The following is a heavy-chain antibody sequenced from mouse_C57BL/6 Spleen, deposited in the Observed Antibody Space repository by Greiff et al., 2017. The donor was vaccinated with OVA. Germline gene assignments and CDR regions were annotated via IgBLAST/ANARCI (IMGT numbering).Heavy chain of an antibody. Sequence: EVKLMESGGGLVKPGGSLKLSCAASGFTFSSYAMSWVRQTPEKRLEWVATISDGGSYTYYPDNVKGRFTISRDNAKNNLYLQMSHLKSEDTAMYYCARGGLITTVVATGFDVWGTGTTVTVSS. V-gene: IGHV5-4*03. J-gene: IGHJ1*03. CDR1: GFTFSSYA. CDR2: ISDGGSYT. D-gene: IGHD1-1*01. CDR3: ARGGLITTVVATGFDV.